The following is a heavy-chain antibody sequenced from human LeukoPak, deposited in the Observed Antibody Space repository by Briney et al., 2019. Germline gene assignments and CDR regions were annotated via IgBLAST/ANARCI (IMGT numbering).Heavy chain of an antibody. V-gene: IGHV3-20*04. CDR1: GFTFDDYG. D-gene: IGHD6-13*01. CDR3: ARDGPDSSSWYVTFDY. J-gene: IGHJ4*02. Sequence: PGGSLRLSCAASGFTFDDYGMSWVRQAPGKGLEWVSGINWNGGSTGYADSVKGRFTISRDNAKNSLYLQMNSLRAEDTAVYYCARDGPDSSSWYVTFDYWGQGTLVTVSS. CDR2: INWNGGST.